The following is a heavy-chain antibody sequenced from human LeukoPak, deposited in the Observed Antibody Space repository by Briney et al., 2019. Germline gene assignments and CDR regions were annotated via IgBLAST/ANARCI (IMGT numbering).Heavy chain of an antibody. Sequence: GGSLRLSCAASGFTFSSYSMNWVRQAPGKGLEWVSSISSSSSYIYYADSVKGRFTISRDNAKNSLYLQMNSLRAEDTAVYYCARGEVSGYDSAFDIWGQGTMVTVSS. CDR1: GFTFSSYS. J-gene: IGHJ3*02. CDR3: ARGEVSGYDSAFDI. CDR2: ISSSSSYI. D-gene: IGHD5-12*01. V-gene: IGHV3-21*01.